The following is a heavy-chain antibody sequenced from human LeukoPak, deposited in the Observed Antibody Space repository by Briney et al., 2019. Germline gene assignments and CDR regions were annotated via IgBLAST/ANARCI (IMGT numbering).Heavy chain of an antibody. J-gene: IGHJ4*02. CDR1: GGSISSYY. D-gene: IGHD3-10*01. CDR2: IYYSGST. V-gene: IGHV4-59*01. Sequence: SETLSLTCTVSGGSISSYYWSWIRQPPGKGLEWIGYIYYSGSTNYNPSLKSRVTISVDTSKNQFSLKLSSVTAAGTAVYYCARGYGSGSYGYFDYWGQGTLVTVSS. CDR3: ARGYGSGSYGYFDY.